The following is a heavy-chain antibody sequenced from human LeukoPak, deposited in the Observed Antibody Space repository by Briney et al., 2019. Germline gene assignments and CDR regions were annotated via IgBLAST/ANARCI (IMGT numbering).Heavy chain of an antibody. Sequence: SETLSLTCTVSGGSIRSSSYYWAWIRQPPGKGLEWIGSIYYSGSTYYNPSLKSRVTISVDTSKNQFSLKLSSVTAADTAVYYCARNITLDDSYSFDYWGQGTLITVSS. J-gene: IGHJ4*02. V-gene: IGHV4-39*01. D-gene: IGHD3-10*01. CDR2: IYYSGST. CDR1: GGSIRSSSYY. CDR3: ARNITLDDSYSFDY.